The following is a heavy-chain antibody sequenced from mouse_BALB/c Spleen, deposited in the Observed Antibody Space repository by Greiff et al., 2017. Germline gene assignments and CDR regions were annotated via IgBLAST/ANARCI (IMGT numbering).Heavy chain of an antibody. D-gene: IGHD2-4*01. CDR2: ILPGSGST. Sequence: QVQLQQSGAGLMKPGASVKISCKATGYTFSSYWIEWVKQRPGHGLEWIGEILPGSGSTNYNEKFKGKATFTADTSSNTAYMQLSSLTSEDAAVYYCARRGMITDYWGQGTTLTVSS. CDR3: ARRGMITDY. CDR1: GYTFSSYW. V-gene: IGHV1-9*01. J-gene: IGHJ2*01.